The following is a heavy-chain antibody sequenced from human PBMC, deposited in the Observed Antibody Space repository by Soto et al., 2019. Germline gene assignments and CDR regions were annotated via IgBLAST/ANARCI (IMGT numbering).Heavy chain of an antibody. CDR2: ISGYNGNT. CDR1: GYTFTNYG. D-gene: IGHD6-13*01. J-gene: IGHJ1*01. Sequence: QVQVVQSGAEVKKPGASVKVSCKASGYTFTNYGISWVRQAPGQGLEWMGWISGYNGNTNYAQKVQGRVTMTTDTSXXTXYXXLRSLGSDDTAIYYCARVPYLGIAAAPPRSEYFQHWGQGTLVTVSS. CDR3: ARVPYLGIAAAPPRSEYFQH. V-gene: IGHV1-18*01.